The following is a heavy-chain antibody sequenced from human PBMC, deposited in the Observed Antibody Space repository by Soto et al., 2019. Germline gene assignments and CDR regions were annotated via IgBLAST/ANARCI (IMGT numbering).Heavy chain of an antibody. Sequence: GGSLRLSCEASGFTFNNYAMTWVRQTPGKGLQWVSTISGSGSTTFYADSVRGRFTISRDNSKNTLYLQMNSLRAEDTALYYCAKEKIASTVADFFDYWGQGTLVTVS. J-gene: IGHJ4*02. CDR1: GFTFNNYA. D-gene: IGHD6-19*01. CDR2: ISGSGSTT. V-gene: IGHV3-23*01. CDR3: AKEKIASTVADFFDY.